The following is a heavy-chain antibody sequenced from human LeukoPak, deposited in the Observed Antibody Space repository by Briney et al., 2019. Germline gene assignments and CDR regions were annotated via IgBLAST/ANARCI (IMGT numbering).Heavy chain of an antibody. V-gene: IGHV1-69*13. D-gene: IGHD1-26*01. CDR1: GGTFTSYA. CDR3: ARKLRLGGNWFDP. J-gene: IGHJ5*02. Sequence: SVKVSCKTSGGTFTSYAITWVRQAPGQGLEWMGKIIPISGTTNYAQKFQGRVTFTADESTSTAYMELSSLRSEETALYYCARKLRLGGNWFDPWGQGTLVTVSS. CDR2: IIPISGTT.